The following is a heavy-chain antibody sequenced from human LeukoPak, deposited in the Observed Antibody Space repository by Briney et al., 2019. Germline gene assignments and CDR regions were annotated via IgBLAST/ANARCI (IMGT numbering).Heavy chain of an antibody. CDR3: ARGLVFTYDFWSGYYSGGNFDY. D-gene: IGHD3-3*01. V-gene: IGHV4-34*01. CDR2: INHSGST. Sequence: SETLSLTCAVYGGSFSGYYWSWIRQPPGKGLEWIGEINHSGSTNYNPSLKSRVTISVDTSKNQFSLKLSSVTAADKAVYYCARGLVFTYDFWSGYYSGGNFDYWGQGTLVTVSS. CDR1: GGSFSGYY. J-gene: IGHJ4*02.